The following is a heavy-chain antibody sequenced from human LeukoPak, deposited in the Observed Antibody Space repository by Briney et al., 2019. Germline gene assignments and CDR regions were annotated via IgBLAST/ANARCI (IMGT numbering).Heavy chain of an antibody. CDR2: IYTSGST. V-gene: IGHV4-4*07. CDR1: GGSISSYY. Sequence: SETLSLTCTVSGGSISSYYWSWIRQPAGKGLEWIGRIYTSGSTNYNPSLKSRVTMSVDTSKNQFSLRLTSVTAADTAVYYCARGYRMSAFDIWGQGTMVTVSS. J-gene: IGHJ3*02. CDR3: ARGYRMSAFDI. D-gene: IGHD1-14*01.